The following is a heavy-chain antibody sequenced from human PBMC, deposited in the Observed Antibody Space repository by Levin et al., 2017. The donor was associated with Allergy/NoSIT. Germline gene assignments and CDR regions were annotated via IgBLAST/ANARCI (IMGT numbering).Heavy chain of an antibody. D-gene: IGHD6-13*01. CDR1: GFTFSSYS. V-gene: IGHV3-21*01. Sequence: PGESLKISCAASGFTFSSYSMNWVRQAPGKGLEWVSSISGSSNYIYYADSVNDRFTISRDNAKNSLYLQMKSLRAEDTAVYYCARDRQPGYSSSWYSYDYWGQGTLVTVSS. CDR2: ISGSSNYI. CDR3: ARDRQPGYSSSWYSYDY. J-gene: IGHJ4*02.